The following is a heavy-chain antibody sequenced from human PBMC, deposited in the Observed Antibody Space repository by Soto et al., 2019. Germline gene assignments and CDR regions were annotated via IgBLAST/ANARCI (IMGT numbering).Heavy chain of an antibody. D-gene: IGHD3-3*01. CDR3: ARGETGLPYYDFWSGPYHQNYYGMDV. CDR1: GFTFSSYS. CDR2: ISSSSSTI. V-gene: IGHV3-48*02. Sequence: HPGGSLRLSCAASGFTFSSYSMNWVRQAPGKGLEWVSYISSSSSTIYYADSVKGRFTISRDNAKNSLYLQMNSLRDEDTAVYYCARGETGLPYYDFWSGPYHQNYYGMDVWGQGTTVTVS. J-gene: IGHJ6*02.